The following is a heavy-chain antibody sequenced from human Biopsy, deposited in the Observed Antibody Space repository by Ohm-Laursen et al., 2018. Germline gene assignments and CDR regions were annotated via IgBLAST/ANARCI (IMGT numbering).Heavy chain of an antibody. V-gene: IGHV1-69*06. J-gene: IGHJ5*02. CDR2: IIPTFDTP. CDR3: AGGAAKGNPYDH. D-gene: IGHD3-10*01. CDR1: GGTFSSYV. Sequence: PSVKVSCKASGGTFSSYVISWVRQAPGQGLEWMGRIIPTFDTPTYAPDFQGRVTFTADKSTGTAHLDLSRLRSEDTAIYYCAGGAAKGNPYDHWGQGTLVTVSS.